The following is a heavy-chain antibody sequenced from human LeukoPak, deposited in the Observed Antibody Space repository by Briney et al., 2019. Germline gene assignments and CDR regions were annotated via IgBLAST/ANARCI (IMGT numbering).Heavy chain of an antibody. CDR1: GGSISSYY. J-gene: IGHJ4*02. D-gene: IGHD6-13*01. CDR2: INHSGST. CDR3: ARGQGSSSWYYFDY. Sequence: SETLSLTCTVSGGSISSYYWSWIRQPPGKGLEWIGEINHSGSTNYNPSLKSRVTISVDTSKNQFSLKLSSVTAADTAVYYCARGQGSSSWYYFDYWGQGTLVTVSS. V-gene: IGHV4-34*01.